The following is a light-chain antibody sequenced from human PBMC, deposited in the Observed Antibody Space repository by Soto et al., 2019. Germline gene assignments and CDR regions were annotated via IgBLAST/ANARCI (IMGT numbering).Light chain of an antibody. CDR1: SSDVGGYNY. J-gene: IGLJ2*01. CDR2: DVN. V-gene: IGLV2-14*01. Sequence: QSALTQPASVSGSPGQSITISCTGTSSDVGGYNYVSWYQQHPGKAPKLMIYDVNTRPSGVSNRFSGSKSGNTASLTISGVQADDEADYYCSSYTSSISFGGGTKLTVL. CDR3: SSYTSSIS.